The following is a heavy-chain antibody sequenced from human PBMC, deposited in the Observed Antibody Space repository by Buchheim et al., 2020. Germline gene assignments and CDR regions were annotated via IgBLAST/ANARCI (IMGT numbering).Heavy chain of an antibody. CDR3: ARGTMIVMVGGYWYFDL. Sequence: QVQLQQWGAGLLKPSETLSLTCAVYGGSFSGYYWSWIRQPPGKGLEWIGEINHSGSTNYNPSLKSRVTISVDTSKNQLSLKLSSVTAADTAVYYCARGTMIVMVGGYWYFDLWGRGTL. J-gene: IGHJ2*01. D-gene: IGHD3-22*01. CDR2: INHSGST. V-gene: IGHV4-34*01. CDR1: GGSFSGYY.